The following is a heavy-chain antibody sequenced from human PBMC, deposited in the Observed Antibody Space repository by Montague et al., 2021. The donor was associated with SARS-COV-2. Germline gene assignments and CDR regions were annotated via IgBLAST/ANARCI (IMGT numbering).Heavy chain of an antibody. CDR3: AVNSNYYYYYGMDV. CDR1: GGSISSSSYY. CDR2: IYYSGST. D-gene: IGHD4-11*01. Sequence: SETLSLTCTVSGGSISSSSYYWGWIRQPPGKGLEWIGSIYYSGSTYYNPSLKSRVTIFVDTSKNQFSLKLSSVTAADTAVYYCAVNSNYYYYYGMDVWGQGTTVTVSS. V-gene: IGHV4-39*01. J-gene: IGHJ6*02.